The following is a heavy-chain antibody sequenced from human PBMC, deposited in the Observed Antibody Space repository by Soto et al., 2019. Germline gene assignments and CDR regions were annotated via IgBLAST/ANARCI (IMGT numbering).Heavy chain of an antibody. CDR1: DGSISSYY. V-gene: IGHV4-59*01. D-gene: IGHD3-3*01. CDR3: ARVRPGTFGVVTKNWLDP. CDR2: IYYSGST. Sequence: SETLALTCTVSDGSISSYYWSWIRQPPGKGLEWIGYIYYSGSTNYNPSLKGRVTISVDTSKNQFSLKLSSVTAADTAVYYCARVRPGTFGVVTKNWLDPWGQGTLVTVSS. J-gene: IGHJ5*02.